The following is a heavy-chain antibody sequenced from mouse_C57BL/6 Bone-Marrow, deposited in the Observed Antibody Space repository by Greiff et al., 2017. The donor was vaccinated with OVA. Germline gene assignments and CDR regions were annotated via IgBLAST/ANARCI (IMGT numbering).Heavy chain of an antibody. J-gene: IGHJ2*01. D-gene: IGHD1-1*01. CDR1: GFTFSSYG. V-gene: IGHV5-6*01. Sequence: EVQLVESGGDLVKPGGSLKLSCAASGFTFSSYGMSWVRQTPDKRLEWVATISSGGSYTYYPGSVKGRFTISRDNAKNTLYLQMSSLKSEDTAMYDCARQDYGSSRRGFDDWGQGTTLTVSS. CDR2: ISSGGSYT. CDR3: ARQDYGSSRRGFDD.